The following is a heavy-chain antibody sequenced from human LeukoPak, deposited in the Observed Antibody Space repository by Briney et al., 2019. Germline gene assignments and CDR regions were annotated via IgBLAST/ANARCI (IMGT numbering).Heavy chain of an antibody. CDR1: GFTFSSYA. CDR2: IAYDGSNK. V-gene: IGHV3-30-3*01. Sequence: GGSLSLFCAASGFTFSSYAMHWVRQAPGRGLEWVAVIAYDGSNKYYADSVKGRFTISRDNSKNTLYLQMNSLRAEDTAGYYCARSRGLSAEYYFDYWGQGTLVTVSS. D-gene: IGHD3-16*02. CDR3: ARSRGLSAEYYFDY. J-gene: IGHJ4*02.